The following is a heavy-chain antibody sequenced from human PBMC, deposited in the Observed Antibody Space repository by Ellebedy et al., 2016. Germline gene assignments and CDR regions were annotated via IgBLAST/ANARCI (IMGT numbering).Heavy chain of an antibody. D-gene: IGHD5-18*01. Sequence: GGSLRLSXAASGFIFSSYSMNWVRQAPGKGLEWVSSISISSSYIYYADSVKGRFTISRDNAKNSLYLQMNSLRAEDTAVYYCARDRGQPGYSYGYFPDAFDIWGQGTMVTVSS. V-gene: IGHV3-21*01. J-gene: IGHJ3*02. CDR1: GFIFSSYS. CDR2: ISISSSYI. CDR3: ARDRGQPGYSYGYFPDAFDI.